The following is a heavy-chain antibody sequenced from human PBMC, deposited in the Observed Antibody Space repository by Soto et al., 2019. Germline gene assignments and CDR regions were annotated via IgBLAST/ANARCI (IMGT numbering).Heavy chain of an antibody. CDR2: IIPIFGTA. V-gene: IGHV1-69*13. J-gene: IGHJ6*02. Sequence: SVKVSCKASGGTFSSYAISWVRQAPGQGLEWMGGIIPIFGTANYAQKFQGRVTITADDSTSTAYMELSSLSSEDTAVYYCARSNQPYSSGWYMVGYYYYGMDVWGQGTTVTV. CDR3: ARSNQPYSSGWYMVGYYYYGMDV. D-gene: IGHD6-19*01. CDR1: GGTFSSYA.